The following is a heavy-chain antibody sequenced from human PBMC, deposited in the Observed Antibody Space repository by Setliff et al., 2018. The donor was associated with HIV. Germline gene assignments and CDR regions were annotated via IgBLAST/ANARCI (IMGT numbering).Heavy chain of an antibody. V-gene: IGHV4-61*01. CDR1: GGSISSSTYY. D-gene: IGHD3-16*01. CDR2: IYYTGST. Sequence: NPSATLSLTCTVFGGSISSSTYYWTWIRQPPGKGLEYIGYIYYTGSTNYNPSLNGRVTISTDMSKSQLSPKLNSVTAADTAVDYCARAPTHYVGNNKSSWPDAFDIWGLGTMVTVSS. J-gene: IGHJ3*02. CDR3: ARAPTHYVGNNKSSWPDAFDI.